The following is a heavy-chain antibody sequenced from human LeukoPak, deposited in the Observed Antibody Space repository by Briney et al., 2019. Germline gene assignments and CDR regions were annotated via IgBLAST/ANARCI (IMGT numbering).Heavy chain of an antibody. CDR1: GFTFSSYV. CDR2: ISGSGTGT. D-gene: IGHD3-10*01. V-gene: IGHV3-23*01. J-gene: IGHJ4*02. Sequence: GSLRLSCAASGFTFSSYVMSWVRQAPGKGLEWVSAISGSGTGTYYADSVKGRFTISRDNSRNTLYLQMNSLRAEDTAVYYCAKGELMVRGVIKAGIDYWGQGTLVTVSS. CDR3: AKGELMVRGVIKAGIDY.